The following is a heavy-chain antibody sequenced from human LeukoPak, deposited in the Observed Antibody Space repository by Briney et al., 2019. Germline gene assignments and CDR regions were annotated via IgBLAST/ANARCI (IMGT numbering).Heavy chain of an antibody. Sequence: GGSLRLSCAASGFTVSSNYMSWVRQAPGKGLEWVSVIYSGGSTYYADSVKGRSTISRDNSKNTLYLQMNSLRAEDTAVYYCSASNIAVAGTFDYWGQGTLVTVSS. CDR3: SASNIAVAGTFDY. V-gene: IGHV3-53*01. CDR2: IYSGGST. D-gene: IGHD6-19*01. J-gene: IGHJ4*02. CDR1: GFTVSSNY.